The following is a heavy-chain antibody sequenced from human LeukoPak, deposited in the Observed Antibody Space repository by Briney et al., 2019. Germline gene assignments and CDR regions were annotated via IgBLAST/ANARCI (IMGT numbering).Heavy chain of an antibody. V-gene: IGHV1-2*02. J-gene: IGHJ4*02. D-gene: IGHD1-1*01. CDR1: GYTFTGYY. CDR3: ARAPPSWNDVGFEY. Sequence: ASVKVSCKASGYTFTGYYMHWVRQAPGQGLEWMGWINPNSGGTNYAQKFQGRVTMTRDTSISTAYMELSRLRSDDTAVYYCARAPPSWNDVGFEYWGQGTLVTVSS. CDR2: INPNSGGT.